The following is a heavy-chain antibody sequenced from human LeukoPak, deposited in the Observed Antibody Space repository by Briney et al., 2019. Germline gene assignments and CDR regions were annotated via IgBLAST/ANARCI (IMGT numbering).Heavy chain of an antibody. D-gene: IGHD2-21*02. CDR2: IYYSGST. Sequence: SETLSLTCTVSGGSISSSIYYWGWIRQPPGKGLEWIGSIYYSGSTFYNPSLKTRVTMSVDTSKNQFSLKLSSVTAADTAVYYCTRAARVVVTEPLYSWVDPWGQGTLVTVSS. J-gene: IGHJ5*02. CDR3: TRAARVVVTEPLYSWVDP. V-gene: IGHV4-39*07. CDR1: GGSISSSIYY.